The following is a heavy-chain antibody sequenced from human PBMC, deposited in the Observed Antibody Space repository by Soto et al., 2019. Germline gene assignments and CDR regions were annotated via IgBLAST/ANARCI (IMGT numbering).Heavy chain of an antibody. CDR1: GFTLSDHY. CDR3: ARSGDNYNVLDY. Sequence: GGSLRLSCAASGFTLSDHYMSWIRRAPGKGLGWVSFSSNSGTFTKYADSVKGRFTISRDNAKNSLYLQINSLRGEDTAIYFCARSGDNYNVLDYWGPGTPVTVSS. D-gene: IGHD3-10*02. J-gene: IGHJ4*02. V-gene: IGHV3-11*03. CDR2: SSNSGTFT.